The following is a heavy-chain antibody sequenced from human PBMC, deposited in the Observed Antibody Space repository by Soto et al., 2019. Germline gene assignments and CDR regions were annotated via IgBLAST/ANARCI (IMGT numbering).Heavy chain of an antibody. CDR3: ARIYRRDGNKYADY. D-gene: IGHD3-16*02. CDR2: IHPSGDR. CDR1: GFAYSAYW. J-gene: IGHJ4*02. V-gene: IGHV3-7*01. Sequence: GGPLRLSCAAAGFAYSAYWMTWVRKTPGKGLEWVAIIHPSGDRYYLDSVKGRFTISRDNAKNSLYLQMNSLRDEDTAVYYCARIYRRDGNKYADYWGQGTLVTVSS.